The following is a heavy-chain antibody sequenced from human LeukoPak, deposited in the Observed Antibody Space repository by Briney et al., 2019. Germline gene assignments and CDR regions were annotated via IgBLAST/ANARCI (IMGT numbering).Heavy chain of an antibody. V-gene: IGHV3-33*01. CDR1: GFTFSTHG. J-gene: IGHJ2*01. Sequence: PGGSLRLSCAASGFTFSTHGIQWVRHAPGKGLECVAFIWYDGTNKYYADSVKGRFTISRDNSKNTLYLQMNSLRAEDTAVYYCARDGAAVAGQVFWYFDLWGRGTLVTVSS. CDR3: ARDGAAVAGQVFWYFDL. CDR2: IWYDGTNK. D-gene: IGHD6-19*01.